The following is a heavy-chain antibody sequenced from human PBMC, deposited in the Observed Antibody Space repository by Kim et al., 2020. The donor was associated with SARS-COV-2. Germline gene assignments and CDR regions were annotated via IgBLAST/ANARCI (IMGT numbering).Heavy chain of an antibody. V-gene: IGHV1-69*04. D-gene: IGHD6-19*01. CDR3: ARAHSSGWYYFDY. Sequence: YAQKFQGRVTITADKSTSTAYMELSSLRSEDTAVYYCARAHSSGWYYFDYWGQGTLVTVSS. J-gene: IGHJ4*02.